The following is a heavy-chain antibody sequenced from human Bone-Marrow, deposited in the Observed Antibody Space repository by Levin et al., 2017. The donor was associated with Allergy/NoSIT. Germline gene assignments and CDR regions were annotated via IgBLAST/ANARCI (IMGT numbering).Heavy chain of an antibody. J-gene: IGHJ3*01. Sequence: PGGSLRLSCAVSGFTISDYAMAWVRQAPGKGLEWVSVITGGGFNTYYGDSVKGRFTVSRDDSKDTLYLELNSLRAEDTAVYYCAKKQGGTSGFSFDVWGQGTVVTVSS. V-gene: IGHV3-23*01. CDR1: GFTISDYA. CDR2: ITGGGFNT. CDR3: AKKQGGTSGFSFDV. D-gene: IGHD1-1*01.